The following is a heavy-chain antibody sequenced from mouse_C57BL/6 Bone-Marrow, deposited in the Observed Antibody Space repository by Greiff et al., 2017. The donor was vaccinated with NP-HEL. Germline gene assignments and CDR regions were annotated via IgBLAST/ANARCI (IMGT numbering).Heavy chain of an antibody. CDR2: IDPSDSYT. J-gene: IGHJ4*01. CDR3: EITLYGSSSEDY. CDR1: GYTFTSYW. Sequence: QVHVKQPGAELVMPGASVKLSCKASGYTFTSYWMHWVKQRPGQGLEWIGEIDPSDSYTNYNQKFKGKSTLTVDKSSSTAYMQLSSLTSDDSAVYCCEITLYGSSSEDYWGQGTSVTVSS. D-gene: IGHD1-1*01. V-gene: IGHV1-69*01.